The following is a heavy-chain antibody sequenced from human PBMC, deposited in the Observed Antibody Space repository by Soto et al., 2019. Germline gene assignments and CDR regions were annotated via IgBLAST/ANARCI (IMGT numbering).Heavy chain of an antibody. CDR3: ARVLSVVTPPRYGMDV. CDR1: GGTFSSYA. V-gene: IGHV1-69*13. D-gene: IGHD2-15*01. J-gene: IGHJ6*02. CDR2: IIPIFGTA. Sequence: SVKGSFKASGGTFSSYAISLVRQAPGQGLEWMGGIIPIFGTANYAQKFQGRVTITADESTSTAYMELSSLRSEDTAVYYCARVLSVVTPPRYGMDVWGQGTPVTVSS.